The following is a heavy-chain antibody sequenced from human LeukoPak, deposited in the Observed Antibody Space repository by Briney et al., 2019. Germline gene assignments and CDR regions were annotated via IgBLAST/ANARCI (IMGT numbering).Heavy chain of an antibody. Sequence: PGGSLRLSCAASGFTFSSYGMHWVRQAPGKGLKWVAVISYDGSNKYYADSVKGRFTISRDNSKNTLYLQMNSLRAGDTAVYYCARVCVVVIAIRARGGQGTLVTVSS. CDR1: GFTFSSYG. CDR3: ARVCVVVIAIRAR. J-gene: IGHJ4*02. V-gene: IGHV3-30*19. D-gene: IGHD2-21*01. CDR2: ISYDGSNK.